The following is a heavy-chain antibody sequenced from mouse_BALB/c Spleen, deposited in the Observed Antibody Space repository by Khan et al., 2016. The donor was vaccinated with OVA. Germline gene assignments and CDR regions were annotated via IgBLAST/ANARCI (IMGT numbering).Heavy chain of an antibody. CDR3: AKESYRYDEYYFDY. CDR2: ISSGGST. J-gene: IGHJ2*01. CDR1: GFTFSSYA. Sequence: EVELVESGGGLVKPGGSLKLSCAVSGFTFSSYAMSWVRQTPEKRLEWVASISSGGSTYYPESVKGRFTMSSDNARNIVSLQMSSLRSEDMAVYFCAKESYRYDEYYFDYWGQGTTLTVSS. V-gene: IGHV5-6-5*01. D-gene: IGHD2-14*01.